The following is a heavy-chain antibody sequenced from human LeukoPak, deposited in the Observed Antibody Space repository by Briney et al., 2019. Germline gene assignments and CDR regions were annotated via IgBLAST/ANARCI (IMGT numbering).Heavy chain of an antibody. CDR1: GGSISSYY. CDR3: ATVNSTSCFFDY. Sequence: SETLSLTCTVSGGSISSYYWSWIRQPPGKGLEWIGYIYYSGSTYYNPSLKSRVTISVDTSKNQFSLKLSSVTAADTAVYYCATVNSTSCFFDYWGQGTLVTVSS. CDR2: IYYSGST. D-gene: IGHD2-2*01. V-gene: IGHV4-59*12. J-gene: IGHJ4*02.